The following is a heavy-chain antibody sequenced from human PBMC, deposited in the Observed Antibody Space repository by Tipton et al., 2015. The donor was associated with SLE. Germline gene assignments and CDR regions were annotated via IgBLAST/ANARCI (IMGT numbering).Heavy chain of an antibody. CDR1: GGSFSGYY. J-gene: IGHJ4*02. D-gene: IGHD6-13*01. CDR3: ASPGIAAAGPFFDY. V-gene: IGHV4-34*01. CDR2: IYYSGST. Sequence: AGLVKPSETLSLTCAVYGGSFSGYYWSWIRQPPGKGLERVGYIYYSGSTYYNPSLKSRVTISVDTSKNQFSLKLSSVTAADTAVYYCASPGIAAAGPFFDYWGQGTLVTVSS.